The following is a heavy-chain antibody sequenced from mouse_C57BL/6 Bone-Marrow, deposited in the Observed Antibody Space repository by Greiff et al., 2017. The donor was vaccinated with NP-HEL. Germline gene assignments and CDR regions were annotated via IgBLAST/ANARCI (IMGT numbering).Heavy chain of an antibody. V-gene: IGHV1-53*01. D-gene: IGHD1-1*01. CDR3: ARGGYYYGKDYYAMDY. J-gene: IGHJ4*01. Sequence: QVQLQQPGTELVKPGASVKLSCKASGYTFTSYWMHWVKQRPGQGLEWIGNINPSNGGTNYNEKFKSKAPLTVDKSSSTAYMQLSSLTSEDSAVYYGARGGYYYGKDYYAMDYWGQGTSVTVSS. CDR1: GYTFTSYW. CDR2: INPSNGGT.